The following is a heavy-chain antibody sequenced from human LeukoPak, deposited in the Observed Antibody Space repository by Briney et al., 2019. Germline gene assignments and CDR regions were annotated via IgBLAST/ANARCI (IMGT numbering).Heavy chain of an antibody. CDR2: IYSGGST. D-gene: IGHD1-1*01. V-gene: IGHV3-53*01. CDR1: GFTVSNKY. CDR3: ARGDGTGLDS. Sequence: SGGSLRLSCAASGFTVSNKYMSWVRQAPGKGLEWVSIIYSGGSTYYADSVKGRFTISRDNSKNTLYLQMNSLRVEDTAVYCCARGDGTGLDSWGQGTLVTVSS. J-gene: IGHJ4*02.